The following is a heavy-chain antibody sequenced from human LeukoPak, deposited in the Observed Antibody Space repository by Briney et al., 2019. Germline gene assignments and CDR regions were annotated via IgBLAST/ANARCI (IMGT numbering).Heavy chain of an antibody. Sequence: SVKVSCKASGGSFSSYAISWVRQAPGQGVEWMGGIIPIFGTANYAQKFQGSVTITTDESTSTAYMELSSLRSEDTAVYYCARESSGLQLSYWGQGTLATVSS. CDR2: IIPIFGTA. CDR1: GGSFSSYA. J-gene: IGHJ4*02. V-gene: IGHV1-69*05. D-gene: IGHD6-19*01. CDR3: ARESSGLQLSY.